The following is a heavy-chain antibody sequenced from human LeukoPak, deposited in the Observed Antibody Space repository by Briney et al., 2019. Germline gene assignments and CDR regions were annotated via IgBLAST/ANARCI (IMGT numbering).Heavy chain of an antibody. CDR2: ISGSGGYT. CDR1: GFTFSTYA. CDR3: AGRITIFGVVTIN. V-gene: IGHV3-23*01. Sequence: HSGGSLRLSRAASGFTFSTYAMSWVRQAPGKGLEWVSAISGSGGYTYYADSVKGRFTISRDSSKNTLYLQMNSLRAEDTAVYYCAGRITIFGVVTINWGQGTLVTVSS. J-gene: IGHJ4*02. D-gene: IGHD3-3*01.